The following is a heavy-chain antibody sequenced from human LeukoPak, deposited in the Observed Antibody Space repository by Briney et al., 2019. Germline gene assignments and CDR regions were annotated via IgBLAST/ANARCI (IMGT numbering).Heavy chain of an antibody. J-gene: IGHJ3*02. CDR3: ARAKSGIVGELDAFDI. Sequence: PGGSLTLSCAAAGFTFSTYSMNWVRQAPGKGLEWVSSVSGSSTYIYYANSVKGRFTISRDNAKNSLYLQMNSLRAEDTALYYCARAKSGIVGELDAFDIWGQGTMVTVSS. V-gene: IGHV3-21*04. CDR1: GFTFSTYS. CDR2: VSGSSTYI. D-gene: IGHD1-26*01.